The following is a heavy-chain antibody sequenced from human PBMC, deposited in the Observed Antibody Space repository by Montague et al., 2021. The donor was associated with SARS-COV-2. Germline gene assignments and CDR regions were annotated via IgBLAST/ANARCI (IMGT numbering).Heavy chain of an antibody. CDR3: ARESGFGDHGNAFDI. Sequence: SLRLSCAASGFTFTSYGMHWVRQAPGKGLEWAAVIWYDGINKYYADSVKGRFTISRDNSKNTLYLQMNSLRAEDTAVYYCARESGFGDHGNAFDIWGQGTMAIVSS. CDR2: IWYDGINK. D-gene: IGHD4-17*01. V-gene: IGHV3-33*01. J-gene: IGHJ3*02. CDR1: GFTFTSYG.